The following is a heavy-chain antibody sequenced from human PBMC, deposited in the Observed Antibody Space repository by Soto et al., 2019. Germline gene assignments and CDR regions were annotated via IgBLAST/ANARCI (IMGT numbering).Heavy chain of an antibody. Sequence: GASVKVSCKASGYTFNSYGISWVRQAPGQGLEWMGWISAYNGNTNYAQKLQGRVTMTTDTSTSTAYMELRSLRSDDTAVYYCARGGMITFGGVTVIRSGGGMDVWGQGTTVTVSS. J-gene: IGHJ6*02. CDR3: ARGGMITFGGVTVIRSGGGMDV. CDR1: GYTFNSYG. CDR2: ISAYNGNT. V-gene: IGHV1-18*01. D-gene: IGHD3-16*02.